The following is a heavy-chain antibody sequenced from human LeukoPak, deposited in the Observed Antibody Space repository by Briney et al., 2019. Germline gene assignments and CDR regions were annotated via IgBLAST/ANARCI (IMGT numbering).Heavy chain of an antibody. V-gene: IGHV3-11*04. D-gene: IGHD3-22*01. J-gene: IGHJ1*01. Sequence: GGSLRLPCAASGFTFSDYYMGWIRQAPGKGLEWVSYTSCSGSTIYYADSVKGRFTISRDNAKHSLYLQMNSLRAEDTAVYYRAREYMPAYYYDSSGYPVGYWGQGTLAIVS. CDR2: TSCSGSTI. CDR3: AREYMPAYYYDSSGYPVGY. CDR1: GFTFSDYY.